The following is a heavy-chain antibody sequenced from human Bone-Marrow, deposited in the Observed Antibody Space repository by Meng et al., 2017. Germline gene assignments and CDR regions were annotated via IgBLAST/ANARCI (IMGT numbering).Heavy chain of an antibody. CDR2: IGSRSTYI. CDR3: ARDPNGFNI. CDR1: GFTFSDYS. Sequence: VQLVESGGGLVRPGGSLRLSCAASGFTFSDYSMNWLRQAPGQGLEWVASIGSRSTYIFYADSVKGRFIISRDNAQNSLSLQMNSLRPEDTAVYYCARDPNGFNIWGQGTMVTVSS. J-gene: IGHJ3*02. V-gene: IGHV3-21*01.